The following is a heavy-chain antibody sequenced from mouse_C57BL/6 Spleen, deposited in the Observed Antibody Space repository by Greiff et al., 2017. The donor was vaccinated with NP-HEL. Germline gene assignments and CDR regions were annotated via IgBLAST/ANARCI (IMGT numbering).Heavy chain of an antibody. J-gene: IGHJ4*01. CDR1: GYTFTDYY. CDR3: ARRGGNYGYAMDY. Sequence: EVQLQQSGPELVKPGASVKISCKASGYTFTDYYMNWVKQSNGKSLEWIGDINPNNGGTSYNQKFKGKATLTVDKSSSTAYMALRSLTSEDSAVYYCARRGGNYGYAMDYWGQGTSVTVSS. V-gene: IGHV1-26*01. D-gene: IGHD2-1*01. CDR2: INPNNGGT.